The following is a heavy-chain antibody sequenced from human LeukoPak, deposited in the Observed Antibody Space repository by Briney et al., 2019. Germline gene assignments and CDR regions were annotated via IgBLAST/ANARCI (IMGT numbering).Heavy chain of an antibody. J-gene: IGHJ3*02. Sequence: GGSLRLSCAASGFTFSSYSMNWVRQAPGKGLEWVSSISSSSSYIYYADSVKGRFTISRDNAKNSLYLQMSSLRAEDTAVYYCAREYYYDLDAFDIWGQGTMVTVSS. CDR2: ISSSSSYI. D-gene: IGHD3-22*01. V-gene: IGHV3-21*01. CDR3: AREYYYDLDAFDI. CDR1: GFTFSSYS.